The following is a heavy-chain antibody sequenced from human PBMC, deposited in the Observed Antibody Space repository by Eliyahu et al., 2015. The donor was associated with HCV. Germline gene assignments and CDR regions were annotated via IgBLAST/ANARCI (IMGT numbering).Heavy chain of an antibody. CDR3: AGQSSSWDIDY. D-gene: IGHD6-13*01. Sequence: QVQLQESGPGLVKPSETLSLTCTVSDYSVSCAYYWGWIRQPPGXGLEWIGTIYHSGSTCYNPSLKSRVTISVDTSKNQLSLKLSSVTAADTAVYYCAGQSSSWDIDYWGQGTLVTVSS. CDR1: DYSVSCAYY. J-gene: IGHJ4*02. V-gene: IGHV4-38-2*02. CDR2: IYHSGST.